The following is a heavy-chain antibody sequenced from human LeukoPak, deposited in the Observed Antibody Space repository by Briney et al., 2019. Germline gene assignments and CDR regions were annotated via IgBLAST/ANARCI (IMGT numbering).Heavy chain of an antibody. CDR3: ARDPFCSSSTGCYFEDWFDP. D-gene: IGHD2-2*01. CDR2: ITWNGDKT. V-gene: IGHV3-20*04. J-gene: IGHJ5*02. Sequence: GGSLRLSCAASGFNFDDDMSWVRQVPGKGLEWVSGITWNGDKTGYADSVRGHFAISRDNTKKSLYLQMSSLRAEDTALYYCARDPFCSSSTGCYFEDWFDPWGPGTLVTVSS. CDR1: GFNFDDD.